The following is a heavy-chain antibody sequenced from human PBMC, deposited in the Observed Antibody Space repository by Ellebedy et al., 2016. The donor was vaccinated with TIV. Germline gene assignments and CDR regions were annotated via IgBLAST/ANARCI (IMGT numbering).Heavy chain of an antibody. J-gene: IGHJ4*02. D-gene: IGHD3-10*01. CDR1: GFTFSSYA. Sequence: GGSLRLXXASSGFTFSSYAMHWVRQAPGKGLEWVAVISYDGSNKYYADSVKGRFTISRDNSKNTLYLQMNSLRAEDTAVYYCASGTMVRGVTTAPFDYWGQGTLVTVSS. CDR2: ISYDGSNK. CDR3: ASGTMVRGVTTAPFDY. V-gene: IGHV3-30-3*01.